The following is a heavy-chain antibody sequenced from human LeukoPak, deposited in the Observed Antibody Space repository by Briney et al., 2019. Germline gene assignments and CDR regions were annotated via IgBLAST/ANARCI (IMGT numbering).Heavy chain of an antibody. V-gene: IGHV4-39*01. Sequence: SGTLSLTCTVSGASISSSHDYWGWIRQPPGKGLEWIGSIYYSGSTYYNPSLKSRVTISVDTSKNQFSLKLSSVTAADTAVYYCARQVPSHITMVRGVIRYFDYWGQGTLVTVSS. CDR3: ARQVPSHITMVRGVIRYFDY. D-gene: IGHD3-10*01. CDR1: GASISSSHDY. CDR2: IYYSGST. J-gene: IGHJ4*02.